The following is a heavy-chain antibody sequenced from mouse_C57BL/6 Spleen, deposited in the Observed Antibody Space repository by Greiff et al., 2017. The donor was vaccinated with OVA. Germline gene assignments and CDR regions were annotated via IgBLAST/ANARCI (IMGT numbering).Heavy chain of an antibody. CDR3: ARRRDYCFDY. V-gene: IGHV1-72*01. J-gene: IGHJ2*01. Sequence: VQLQESGPELVKPGASVQISCKASGYTFTDYYINWVKQRPGRCLAWIGRIDPHSGGTKYNEKFKSKATLTVDKPSSTAYMQLSSLTSEDSAVYYCARRRDYCFDYWGEGTTRTVSS. CDR2: IDPHSGGT. CDR1: GYTFTDYY.